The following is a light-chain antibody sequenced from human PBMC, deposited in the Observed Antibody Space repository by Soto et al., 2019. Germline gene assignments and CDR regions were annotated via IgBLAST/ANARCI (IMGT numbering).Light chain of an antibody. V-gene: IGLV2-14*01. J-gene: IGLJ1*01. CDR1: TSDVGAYNY. Sequence: QPALTQPASVSGSPGQSITISCTGSTSDVGAYNYVSWYKHHPGQAPQLMIYEVSNRPSGVSNRFSGSKSGNTASLTISGLQADDEGDYYCSSKTSSSSPFVFGTGTKLTVL. CDR2: EVS. CDR3: SSKTSSSSPFV.